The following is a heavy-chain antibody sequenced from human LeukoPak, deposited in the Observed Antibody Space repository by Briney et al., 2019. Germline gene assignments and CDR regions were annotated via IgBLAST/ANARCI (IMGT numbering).Heavy chain of an antibody. CDR3: ARIKPQGIAVASWFDP. V-gene: IGHV4-39*07. J-gene: IGHJ5*02. CDR1: GGSISSSSYY. D-gene: IGHD6-19*01. Sequence: SETLSLTCTVSGGSISSSSYYWGWIRQPPGKGLEWIGSIYYSGSTYYNPSLKSRVTISVDTSKNQFSLKLSSVTAADTAVYYCARIKPQGIAVASWFDPWGQGTLVTVSS. CDR2: IYYSGST.